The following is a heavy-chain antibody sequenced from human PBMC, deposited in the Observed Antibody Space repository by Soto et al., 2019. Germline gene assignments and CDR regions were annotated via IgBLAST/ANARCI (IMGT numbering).Heavy chain of an antibody. CDR1: GASISRTGFH. D-gene: IGHD3-10*01. J-gene: IGHJ4*02. CDR3: ARRGSGHTFDY. V-gene: IGHV4-39*01. Sequence: QLQLQESGPGLVKPSETLSLTCAVSGASISRTGFHWGWIRQPPGQVLEWIGSIYEGETTFYNSSLKSRVTISADTSKNHFSLKLSSVTAADTAVYYCARRGSGHTFDYWGQGTLVTVSS. CDR2: IYEGETT.